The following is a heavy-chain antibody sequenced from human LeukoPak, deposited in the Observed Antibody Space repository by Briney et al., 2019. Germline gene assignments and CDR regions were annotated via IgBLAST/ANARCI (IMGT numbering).Heavy chain of an antibody. CDR3: ARGNVCSSYYMDV. CDR2: IYYSGNT. V-gene: IGHV4-59*01. Sequence: PSETLSLTCTVSGGSISNYYWNWIRQPPGKGLEWIGYIYYSGNTNYNPSLKSRVAISSDTSKNQFSLKLTSVTAADTAVYYCARGNVCSSYYMDVWGKGTAVTVSS. D-gene: IGHD2-15*01. J-gene: IGHJ6*03. CDR1: GGSISNYY.